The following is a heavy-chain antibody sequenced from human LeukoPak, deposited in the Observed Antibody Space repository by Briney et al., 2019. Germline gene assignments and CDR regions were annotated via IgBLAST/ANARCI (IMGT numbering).Heavy chain of an antibody. D-gene: IGHD3-16*02. CDR1: GGSISSSSYY. Sequence: PSETLSLTCTVSGGSISSSSYYWGWIRQPPGKGLEWIGSIYYSGSTYYNPSLKSRVTISVDTSKNQFSLKLSSVTAADTAVYYGVVWGSYRFRDYWGQGTLVTVSS. J-gene: IGHJ4*02. CDR2: IYYSGST. V-gene: IGHV4-39*01. CDR3: VVWGSYRFRDY.